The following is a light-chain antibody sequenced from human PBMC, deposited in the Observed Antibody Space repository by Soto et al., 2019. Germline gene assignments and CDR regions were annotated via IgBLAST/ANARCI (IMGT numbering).Light chain of an antibody. CDR2: KAS. Sequence: DIQMTQSPSTPSGSVGDRVTITGRASQTISSWLAWYQQKPGKAPKLLIYKASTLKSGVPSRFSGSGSGTDFTLTISSLQPEDFATYYCQQLESYPSTFGGGTKVDIK. J-gene: IGKJ4*01. CDR3: QQLESYPST. CDR1: QTISSW. V-gene: IGKV1-5*03.